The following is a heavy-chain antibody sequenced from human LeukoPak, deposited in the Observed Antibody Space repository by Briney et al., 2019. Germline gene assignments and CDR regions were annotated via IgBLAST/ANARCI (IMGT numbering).Heavy chain of an antibody. V-gene: IGHV1-2*02. D-gene: IGHD3-22*01. Sequence: GASVKVSCKASGYTFTGYYMHWVRQAPGQGLEWMGWINPNSGGTNYAQKFQGRVTMTRDTSISTAYMELSRLRSDDTAVYYCARVERDSSGTFDYWGQGTLVTVSS. CDR2: INPNSGGT. CDR1: GYTFTGYY. J-gene: IGHJ4*02. CDR3: ARVERDSSGTFDY.